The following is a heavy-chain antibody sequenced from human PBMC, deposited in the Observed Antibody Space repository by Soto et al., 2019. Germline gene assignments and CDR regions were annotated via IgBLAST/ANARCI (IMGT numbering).Heavy chain of an antibody. CDR1: GGSISSYY. CDR3: ARDLGYCSGGSCRTYYYGMDV. D-gene: IGHD2-15*01. CDR2: IYTSGST. J-gene: IGHJ6*02. V-gene: IGHV4-4*07. Sequence: SETLSLTCTVSGGSISSYYWSWIRQPAGKGLEWIGRIYTSGSTNYNPSLKSRVTISVDTSKKQFSLKLSSVTAADTAVYYCARDLGYCSGGSCRTYYYGMDVWGQGTTVTVSS.